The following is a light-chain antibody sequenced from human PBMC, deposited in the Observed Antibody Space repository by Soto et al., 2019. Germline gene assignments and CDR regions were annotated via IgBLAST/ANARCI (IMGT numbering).Light chain of an antibody. J-gene: IGLJ1*01. CDR2: EVF. CDR1: SSDVGGYNY. Sequence: QSALTQPPSASGSPGQSVTISCTGTSSDVGGYNYVSWYQQHPGKAPKLMIYEVFKRPSGVPDRFSGSKSGNPASLTVSGLQAEDEADYYCSSYAGSNNFDVFGTGTKLTVL. CDR3: SSYAGSNNFDV. V-gene: IGLV2-8*01.